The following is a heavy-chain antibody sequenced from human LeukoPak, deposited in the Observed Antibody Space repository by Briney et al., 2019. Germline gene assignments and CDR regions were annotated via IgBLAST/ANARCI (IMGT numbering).Heavy chain of an antibody. D-gene: IGHD5-18*01. J-gene: IGHJ4*02. V-gene: IGHV1-69*04. CDR3: ARARGYNDY. Sequence: SVKVSCKASGGTFSSHAISWVRQAPGQGLEWMGRIIPILGIANCAQKFQGRVTITADKSTSTAYMELSSLRSEDTAVYYCARARGYNDYWGQGTLVTVSS. CDR1: GGTFSSHA. CDR2: IIPILGIA.